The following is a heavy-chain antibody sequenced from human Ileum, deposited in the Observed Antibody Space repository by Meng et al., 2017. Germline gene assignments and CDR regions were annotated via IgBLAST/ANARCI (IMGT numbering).Heavy chain of an antibody. CDR3: AAFCSGGSCPDY. D-gene: IGHD2-15*01. J-gene: IGHJ4*02. V-gene: IGHV4-59*01. CDR1: GASISSYY. CDR2: IHYSGST. Sequence: QVQLQESGPGLAKPSETLSLTRTVSGASISSYYWTWIRQPPGKGLDWIGYIHYSGSTNYNPSLKSRITMSVDTSKNQVSLKLSSVTAADTAIYYCAAFCSGGSCPDYWGQGTLVTVSS.